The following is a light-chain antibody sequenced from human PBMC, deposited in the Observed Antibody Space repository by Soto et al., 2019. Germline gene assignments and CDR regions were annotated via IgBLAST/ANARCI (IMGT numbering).Light chain of an antibody. V-gene: IGLV3-21*02. CDR1: NIGSKS. J-gene: IGLJ3*02. CDR2: DDS. Sequence: SYELTQPPSVSVAPGQTARLTCGGNNIGSKSVHWYQQKPGQAPVLVVFDDSDRPSGIPERFSGSNSGNMATLTITRVEAGDEADFYCQVWDTSSDPPKWVFGGGTKLTVX. CDR3: QVWDTSSDPPKWV.